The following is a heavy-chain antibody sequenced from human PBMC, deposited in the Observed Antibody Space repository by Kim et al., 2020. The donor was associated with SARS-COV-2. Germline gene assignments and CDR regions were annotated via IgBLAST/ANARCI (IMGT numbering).Heavy chain of an antibody. CDR2: IIPILGIA. CDR1: GGTFSSYA. Sequence: SVKVSCKASGGTFSSYAISWVRQAPGQGLEWMGRIIPILGIANYAQKFQGRVTITADKSTSTAYMELSSLRSEDTAVYYCARALPLVDTAWDYAFDIWGRGTMVTVSS. J-gene: IGHJ3*02. CDR3: ARALPLVDTAWDYAFDI. V-gene: IGHV1-69*04. D-gene: IGHD5-18*01.